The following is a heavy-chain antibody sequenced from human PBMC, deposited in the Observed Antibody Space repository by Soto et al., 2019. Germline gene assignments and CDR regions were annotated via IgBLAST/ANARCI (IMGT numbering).Heavy chain of an antibody. CDR2: IRTKANSYAT. V-gene: IGHV3-73*01. CDR1: GLTLSGHA. D-gene: IGHD3-22*01. J-gene: IGHJ4*02. Sequence: SPSGLTLSGHAMHRVRQDTGPGLERVGRIRTKANSYATSFSASVKGRFTISRDDSKNKAYLQMNSLKTEDTAVDYCSPYYDSSGYKYWGQGT. CDR3: SPYYDSSGYKY.